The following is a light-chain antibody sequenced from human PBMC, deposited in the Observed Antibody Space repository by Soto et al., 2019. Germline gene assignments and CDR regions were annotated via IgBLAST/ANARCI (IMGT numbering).Light chain of an antibody. CDR1: SSDVGGYNY. J-gene: IGLJ1*01. CDR2: EVS. Sequence: QSVLTQPSSASGSPGQSATISCTGTSSDVGGYNYVSWYQQHPGKAPKLMIYEVSKRPSGVPDRFSGSKSGNTASLTVSGLQAEDEADYYCSSYAGSNNYVFGTGNKVTVL. V-gene: IGLV2-8*01. CDR3: SSYAGSNNYV.